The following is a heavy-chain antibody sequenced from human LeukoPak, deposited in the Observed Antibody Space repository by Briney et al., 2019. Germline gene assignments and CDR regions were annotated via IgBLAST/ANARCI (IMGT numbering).Heavy chain of an antibody. CDR3: ARSAPYYYDSSGLTPFDY. CDR1: GFTFSSYA. Sequence: SGGSLRLSCAASGFTFSSYAMHWVRQAPGKGLEWVAVISYDGSNKYCADSVKGRFTISRDNSKNTLYLQMNSLRAEDTAVYYCARSAPYYYDSSGLTPFDYWGQGTLVTVSS. J-gene: IGHJ4*02. D-gene: IGHD3-22*01. CDR2: ISYDGSNK. V-gene: IGHV3-30*04.